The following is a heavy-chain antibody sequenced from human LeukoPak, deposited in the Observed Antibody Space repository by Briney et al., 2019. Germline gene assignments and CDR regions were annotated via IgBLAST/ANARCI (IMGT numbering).Heavy chain of an antibody. CDR3: ARETFLVRGVIIFYFDS. Sequence: SETLSLTCTVSGDSISTAGYFWSWIRQPAGKGLEWLGRVNLDGNTYYNPSLKSRVTVSLDASKNQFSLNLTSVTAADTAIYYCARETFLVRGVIIFYFDSWGQGALAAVSS. CDR1: GDSISTAGYF. D-gene: IGHD3-10*01. V-gene: IGHV4-61*02. CDR2: VNLDGNT. J-gene: IGHJ4*02.